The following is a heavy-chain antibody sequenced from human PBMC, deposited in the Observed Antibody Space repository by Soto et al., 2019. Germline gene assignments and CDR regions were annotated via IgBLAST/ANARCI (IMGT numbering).Heavy chain of an antibody. CDR2: FNPNIGGT. Sequence: ASVKVSCKASGYTFTVYYMHCVRQAPGQGLEWMGWFNPNIGGTNSAQKFQGSVTMTRDTAISASYMELSRLRSDDTPAYYFARPDYYDSSGYRGFDPWGQGTLVTV. J-gene: IGHJ5*02. D-gene: IGHD3-22*01. CDR3: ARPDYYDSSGYRGFDP. CDR1: GYTFTVYY. V-gene: IGHV1-2*02.